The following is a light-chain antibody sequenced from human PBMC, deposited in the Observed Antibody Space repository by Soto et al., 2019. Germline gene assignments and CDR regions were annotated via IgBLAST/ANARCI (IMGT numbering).Light chain of an antibody. CDR1: QSVSSSY. J-gene: IGKJ5*01. CDR2: GAS. Sequence: IVLTQSPGTLSLSPGERATLSCRASQSVSSSYLAWYQQKPGQAPRLLIYGASSRATGIPDRFSGSGSGTDFTLTISRLEPEDSAVYYCQQRNVWPPVTFGQGTRLEIK. CDR3: QQRNVWPPVT. V-gene: IGKV3D-20*02.